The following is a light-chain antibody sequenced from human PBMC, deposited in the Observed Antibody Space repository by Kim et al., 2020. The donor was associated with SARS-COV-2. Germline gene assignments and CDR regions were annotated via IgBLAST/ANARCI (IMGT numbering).Light chain of an antibody. CDR3: VLYMGSGIWV. J-gene: IGLJ3*02. Sequence: QTAVTQGPSFSVSPGGTVTLTCGLSSGSVSTSHNPSWYQQTPGQAPRALIYSTNSRSSGVPDRFSGSILGNKAALTITGAQADDECDYYCVLYMGSGIWVFGGGTKLTVL. V-gene: IGLV8-61*01. CDR1: SGSVSTSHN. CDR2: STN.